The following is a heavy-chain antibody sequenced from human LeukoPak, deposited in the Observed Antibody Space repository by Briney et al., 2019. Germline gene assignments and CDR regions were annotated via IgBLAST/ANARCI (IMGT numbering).Heavy chain of an antibody. CDR3: ARHLGYSSGWLDY. V-gene: IGHV4-38-2*01. CDR1: GYSISSGYY. J-gene: IGHJ4*02. CDR2: IYYSGST. D-gene: IGHD6-19*01. Sequence: SETLSLTCAVSGYSISSGYYWGWIRQPPGKGLEWIGSIYYSGSTYYNPSLKSRVTISVDTSKNQFSLKLSSVTAADTAVYYCARHLGYSSGWLDYWGQGTLVTVSS.